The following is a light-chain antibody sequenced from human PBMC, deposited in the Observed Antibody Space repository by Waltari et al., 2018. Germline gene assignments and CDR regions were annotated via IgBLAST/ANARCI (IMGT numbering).Light chain of an antibody. CDR2: AAS. V-gene: IGKV1-39*01. CDR1: RTANRF. J-gene: IGKJ1*01. CDR3: QQSYISPQT. Sequence: IQLPQSPSSRSASVGDTVPITCRTSRTANRFLNWYQHKPGKAPKLLIFAASILQTGAPSRFSGSGSGTDFTLNISSLQPEDFATYYCQQSYISPQTFGQGTRVEIK.